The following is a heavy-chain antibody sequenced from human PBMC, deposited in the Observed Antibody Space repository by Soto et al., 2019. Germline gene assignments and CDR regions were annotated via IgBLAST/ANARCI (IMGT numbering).Heavy chain of an antibody. V-gene: IGHV4-59*01. Sequence: PSETLSLTCTVSGGSIRRYYWSWIRQPPGKGLEWIGYIYYSGSTNYNPSLKSRVTISVDTSKNQFSLKLSSVTAADTAVYYCLRDAFDIWGQGTMVTVSS. CDR1: GGSIRRYY. CDR2: IYYSGST. CDR3: LRDAFDI. J-gene: IGHJ3*02.